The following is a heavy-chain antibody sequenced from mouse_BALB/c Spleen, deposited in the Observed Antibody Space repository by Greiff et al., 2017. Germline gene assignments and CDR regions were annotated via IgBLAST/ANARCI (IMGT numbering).Heavy chain of an antibody. CDR3: ARNDYRYEGYYYAMDY. Sequence: LVESGAELVRPGTSVKISCKASGYTFTNYWLGWVKQRPGHGLEWIGDIYPGGGYTNYNEKFKGKATLTADTSSSTAYMQLSSLTSEDSAVSFCARNDYRYEGYYYAMDYWGQGTSVTVSS. J-gene: IGHJ4*01. CDR1: GYTFTNYW. V-gene: IGHV1-63*02. CDR2: IYPGGGYT. D-gene: IGHD2-14*01.